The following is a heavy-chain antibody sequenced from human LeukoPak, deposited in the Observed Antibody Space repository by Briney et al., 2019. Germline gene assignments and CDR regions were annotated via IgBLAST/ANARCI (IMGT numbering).Heavy chain of an antibody. J-gene: IGHJ4*02. V-gene: IGHV3-21*04. D-gene: IGHD2-21*01. CDR1: GFNFITYS. CDR2: ISTSSAYI. CDR3: AKSHITRYPLQYYFDL. Sequence: GGSLRLSCAASGFNFITYSLSWVRQAPGKGLEWVSSISTSSAYISYADSVKGRFTTSRDNAKNSLYLQMNSLRADDTAVYYCAKSHITRYPLQYYFDLWGQGAQVIVSS.